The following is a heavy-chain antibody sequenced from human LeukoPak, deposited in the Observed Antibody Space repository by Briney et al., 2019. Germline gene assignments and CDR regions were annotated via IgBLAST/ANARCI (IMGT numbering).Heavy chain of an antibody. CDR1: GFTFSSYA. CDR3: ARANPLAGGAFDI. V-gene: IGHV3-23*01. D-gene: IGHD3-16*01. CDR2: ISGSGGST. Sequence: GSLRLSCAASGFTFSSYAMSWVRQAPGKGLEWVSAISGSGGSTSYADSVKGRFTISRDNAKNTLYLQMNSLRAGDTAVYYCARANPLAGGAFDIWGQGTMVTVSS. J-gene: IGHJ3*02.